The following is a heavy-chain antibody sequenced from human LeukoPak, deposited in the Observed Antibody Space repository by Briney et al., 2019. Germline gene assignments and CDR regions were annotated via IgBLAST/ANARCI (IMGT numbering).Heavy chain of an antibody. CDR1: GFTFSTYE. D-gene: IGHD4-23*01. Sequence: GASLRLSCAASGFTFSTYEMNWVRQALGKGLEWVSSIGTDGYSYSAVSVKGRFTISRDNAKSTLYLQMDSLTVEDTALYYCARGTIGGNPASAYWGQGTLVTVSS. CDR3: ARGTIGGNPASAY. CDR2: IGTDGYS. J-gene: IGHJ4*02. V-gene: IGHV3-69-1*02.